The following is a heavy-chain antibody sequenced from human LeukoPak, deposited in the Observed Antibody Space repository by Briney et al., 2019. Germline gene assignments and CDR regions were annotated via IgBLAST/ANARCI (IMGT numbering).Heavy chain of an antibody. Sequence: ASVKVSCKASGYTFTGYYMHWVRQAPGQGLEWMGWINPNSGGTNYAQKFQARVTMTRDTSISTAYMELSRLRSDDTAVYYCARGGATWTRAPTDAFDIWGQGTMVTVSS. J-gene: IGHJ3*02. CDR2: INPNSGGT. V-gene: IGHV1-2*02. CDR3: ARGGATWTRAPTDAFDI. CDR1: GYTFTGYY. D-gene: IGHD1-26*01.